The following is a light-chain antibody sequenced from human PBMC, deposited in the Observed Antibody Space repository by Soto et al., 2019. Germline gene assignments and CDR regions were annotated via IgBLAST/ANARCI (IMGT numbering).Light chain of an antibody. Sequence: DIQMTQSPSTLSASVGDRVTITCRASQSISSWLAWYQQKPGKAPKLLIYDASSLESWVPSRFSGSGSGTEFTLTTNSLQPDDFATYYCQQYNSYSWMFGQGTKVDIK. J-gene: IGKJ1*01. V-gene: IGKV1-5*01. CDR2: DAS. CDR3: QQYNSYSWM. CDR1: QSISSW.